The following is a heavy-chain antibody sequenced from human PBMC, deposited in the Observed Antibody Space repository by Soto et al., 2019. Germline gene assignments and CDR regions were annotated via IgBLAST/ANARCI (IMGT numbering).Heavy chain of an antibody. J-gene: IGHJ6*03. CDR1: GFSLTTSGVG. CDR3: AHSRGLSRTWSTYYMDV. CDR2: IYWDDDK. V-gene: IGHV2-5*02. D-gene: IGHD6-13*01. Sequence: QITLKESGPTLVIPTQTLTLTCTFSGFSLTTSGVGVGWIRQPPGKALEWLALIYWDDDKRYSPSLKSRLTITKDTSKTRVVLTMTNMDPVDTATYYCAHSRGLSRTWSTYYMDVWGKGTTDTVSS.